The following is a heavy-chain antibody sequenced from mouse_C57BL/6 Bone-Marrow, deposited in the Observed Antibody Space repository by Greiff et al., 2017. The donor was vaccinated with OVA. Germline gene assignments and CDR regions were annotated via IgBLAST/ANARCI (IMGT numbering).Heavy chain of an antibody. V-gene: IGHV1-80*01. J-gene: IGHJ2*01. D-gene: IGHD1-1*01. CDR2: LYPGDGDT. CDR1: GYAFSSYW. CDR3: ARRPRDYYYEDYFDY. Sequence: QVQLQQSGAELVKPGASVKISCKASGYAFSSYWMNWVKQRPGKGLEWIGQLYPGDGDTNYNGKFKGKAALTADKSSSTAYMQLSSLTSEDSAVYFCARRPRDYYYEDYFDYWGQGTTLTVSS.